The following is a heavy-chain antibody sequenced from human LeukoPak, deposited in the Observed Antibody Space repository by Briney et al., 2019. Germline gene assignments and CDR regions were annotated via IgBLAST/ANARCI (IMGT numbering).Heavy chain of an antibody. CDR2: INAGNGDT. CDR1: GYTFINYV. J-gene: IGHJ4*02. D-gene: IGHD1-26*01. CDR3: ATGRY. V-gene: IGHV1-3*01. Sequence: ASVKVSCKASGYTFINYVMHWVRQAPGQRLEWMGWINAGNGDTKYSQKFQGRVTMTEDTSTDTAYMELSSLRSEDTAVYYCATGRYWGQGTLVTVSS.